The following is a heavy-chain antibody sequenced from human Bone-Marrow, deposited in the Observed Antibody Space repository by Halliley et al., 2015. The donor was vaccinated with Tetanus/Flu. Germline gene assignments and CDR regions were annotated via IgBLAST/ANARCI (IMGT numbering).Heavy chain of an antibody. Sequence: LRLSCAASGFMFSTYTMNWVRQAPGKGLEWVASVTRSSGYFYYADSVKGRFTISRDNAQNSVYLQMNSLRVEDTAVYYCVRDLNGYNYEDYWGQGTLVTVSS. CDR2: VTRSSGYF. CDR3: VRDLNGYNYEDY. D-gene: IGHD5-12*01. J-gene: IGHJ4*02. CDR1: GFMFSTYT. V-gene: IGHV3-21*01.